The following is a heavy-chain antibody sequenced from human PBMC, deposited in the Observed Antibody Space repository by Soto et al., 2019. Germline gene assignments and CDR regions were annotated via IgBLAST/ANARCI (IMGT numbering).Heavy chain of an antibody. J-gene: IGHJ6*02. D-gene: IGHD2-2*01. V-gene: IGHV1-69*13. CDR2: IIPIFGTA. Sequence: ASVKVSCKASGGTFSSYAISWVRQAPGQGLEWMGGIIPIFGTANYAQKFQGRVTITADESTSTAYMELSSLRSEDTAVYYCARESDIVVVPAARGHYYYGTDVWGQGTTVTVSS. CDR3: ARESDIVVVPAARGHYYYGTDV. CDR1: GGTFSSYA.